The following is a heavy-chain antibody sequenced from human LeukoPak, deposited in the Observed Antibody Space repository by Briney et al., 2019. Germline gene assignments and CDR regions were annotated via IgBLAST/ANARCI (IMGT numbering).Heavy chain of an antibody. J-gene: IGHJ4*02. Sequence: GRSLRLSCAASGFTFISYTMHWVRQAPGKGLEWVAVISYDGSNQHYADSVKGRFTISRDNSDNTLFLQMNSLRVEDTAVYYCARAGPPRLWFGELLVWGQGTLVSVSS. CDR2: ISYDGSNQ. V-gene: IGHV3-30*04. CDR3: ARAGPPRLWFGELLV. D-gene: IGHD3-10*01. CDR1: GFTFISYT.